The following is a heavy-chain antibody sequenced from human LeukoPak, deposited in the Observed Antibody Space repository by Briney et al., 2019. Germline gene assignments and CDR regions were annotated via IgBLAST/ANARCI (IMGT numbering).Heavy chain of an antibody. CDR3: ARDRRGGYCSSTSCYAVIFPDYYYYYMDV. V-gene: IGHV4-4*07. CDR1: GGSISSYY. CDR2: IYTSGST. D-gene: IGHD2-2*01. Sequence: SETLSLTXTVSGGSISSYYWSWIRQPAGKGLEWIGRIYTSGSTNYNPSLKSRVTMSVDTSKSQFSLKLSSVTAADTAVYYCARDRRGGYCSSTSCYAVIFPDYYYYYMDVWGKGTTVTVSS. J-gene: IGHJ6*03.